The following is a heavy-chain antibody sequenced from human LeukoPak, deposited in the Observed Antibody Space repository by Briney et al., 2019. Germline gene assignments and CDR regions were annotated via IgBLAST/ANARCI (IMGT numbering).Heavy chain of an antibody. V-gene: IGHV4-34*01. D-gene: IGHD3-3*01. CDR1: GGSFSGYY. CDR2: INHSGST. CDR3: ATKTRYDFWSGYYPNYFDY. J-gene: IGHJ4*02. Sequence: SETLSLTCAVYGGSFSGYYWSWIRQPPGKGLEWTGEINHSGSTNYNPSLKSRVTISVDTSKNQFSLKLSSVTAADTAVYYCATKTRYDFWSGYYPNYFDYWGQGTLVTVSS.